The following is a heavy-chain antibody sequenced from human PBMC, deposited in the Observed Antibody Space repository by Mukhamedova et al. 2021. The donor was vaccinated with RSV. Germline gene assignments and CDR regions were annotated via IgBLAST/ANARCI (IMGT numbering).Heavy chain of an antibody. Sequence: AEYMGGRFTISRDNSKNTLYLQMNSLRAEDTAVYYCARDYTAMAPGAGYWGQGTLVTVSS. V-gene: IGHV3-30*07. J-gene: IGHJ4*02. CDR3: ARDYTAMAPGAGY. D-gene: IGHD5-18*01.